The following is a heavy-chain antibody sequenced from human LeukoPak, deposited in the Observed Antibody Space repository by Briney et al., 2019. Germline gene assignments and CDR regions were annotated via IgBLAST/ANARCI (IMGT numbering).Heavy chain of an antibody. Sequence: GGSLRLSCAGSGFIFRSYAMSWVRQAPGKGLEWVSAISGSGGSTYYADSVKGRFTISRDNSKNTLYLQMNSLRAEDTAVYYCATRGYSYLFDYWGQGTLVTVSS. CDR1: GFIFRSYA. D-gene: IGHD5-18*01. CDR3: ATRGYSYLFDY. J-gene: IGHJ4*02. CDR2: ISGSGGST. V-gene: IGHV3-23*01.